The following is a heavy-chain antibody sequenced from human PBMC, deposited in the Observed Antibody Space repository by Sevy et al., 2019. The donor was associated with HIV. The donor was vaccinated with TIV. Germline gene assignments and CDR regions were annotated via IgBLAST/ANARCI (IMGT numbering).Heavy chain of an antibody. Sequence: GGSLRLSCVASGFTFSDYYMSWVRQAPGKGLEWVSSISRSAITIYYADSVQGRFTISRDNAKNSLYLQMNSLRAEDTAVYYCARDIPADLESPYYYDGMDVWGQGTTVTVSS. J-gene: IGHJ6*02. CDR1: GFTFSDYY. CDR2: ISRSAITI. D-gene: IGHD1-1*01. CDR3: ARDIPADLESPYYYDGMDV. V-gene: IGHV3-11*01.